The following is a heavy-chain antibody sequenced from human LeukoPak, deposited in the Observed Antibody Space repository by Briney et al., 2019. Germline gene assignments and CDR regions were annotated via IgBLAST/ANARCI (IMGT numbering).Heavy chain of an antibody. V-gene: IGHV3-23*01. CDR2: ISGSGGST. J-gene: IGHJ3*02. CDR1: GFPFSSYA. CDR3: AKNLYARPFGVGDAFDI. D-gene: IGHD3-3*01. Sequence: PGGSLRLSCAASGFPFSSYAMGWVRQAPGKGLEWVSAISGSGGSTYYADSVKGRFTISRDNSKNTLYLQMNSLRAEDTAVYYCAKNLYARPFGVGDAFDIWGQGTMVTVSS.